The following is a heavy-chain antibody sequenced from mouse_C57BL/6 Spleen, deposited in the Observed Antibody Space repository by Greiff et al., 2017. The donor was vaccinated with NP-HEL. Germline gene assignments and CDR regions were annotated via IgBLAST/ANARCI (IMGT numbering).Heavy chain of an antibody. V-gene: IGHV1-55*01. D-gene: IGHD1-1*01. J-gene: IGHJ1*03. CDR3: ARPYYGSSQGYFDV. CDR1: GYTFTSYW. Sequence: QVQLQQSGAELVKPGASVKMSCKASGYTFTSYWITWVKQRPGQGLEWIGDIYPGSGSINYNEKFKSKATLTVDTSSSTAYMQLSSLTSEDSAVYYCARPYYGSSQGYFDVWGTGTTVTVSS. CDR2: IYPGSGSI.